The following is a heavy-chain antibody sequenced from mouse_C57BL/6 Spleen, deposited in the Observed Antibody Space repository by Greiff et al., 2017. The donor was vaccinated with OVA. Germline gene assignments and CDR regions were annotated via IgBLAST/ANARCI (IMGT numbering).Heavy chain of an antibody. V-gene: IGHV7-3*01. CDR3: ARSNWDVWFAY. CDR1: GFTFTDYY. CDR2: IRNKANGYTT. Sequence: DVMLVESGGGLVQPGGSLSLSCAASGFTFTDYYMSWVRQPPGKALEWLGFIRNKANGYTTEYSASVKGRFTISRDNSQSILYLQMNALRAEDSATYYCARSNWDVWFAYWGQGTLVTVSA. D-gene: IGHD4-1*01. J-gene: IGHJ3*01.